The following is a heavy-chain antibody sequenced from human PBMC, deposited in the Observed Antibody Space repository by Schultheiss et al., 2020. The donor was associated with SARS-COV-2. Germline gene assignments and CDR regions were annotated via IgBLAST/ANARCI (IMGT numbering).Heavy chain of an antibody. V-gene: IGHV4-39*07. J-gene: IGHJ4*02. D-gene: IGHD6-19*01. CDR2: IYYSGST. CDR3: ASTYSSGWAFFDY. Sequence: SETLSLTCTVSGGSISSYYWSWIRQPPGKGLEWIGSIYYSGSTYYNPSLKSRVTMSVDTSKNQFSLKLSSVTAADTAMYYCASTYSSGWAFFDYWGQGTLVTVSS. CDR1: GGSISSYY.